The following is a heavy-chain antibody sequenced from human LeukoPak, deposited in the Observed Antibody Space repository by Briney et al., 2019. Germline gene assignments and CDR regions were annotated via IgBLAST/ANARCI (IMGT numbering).Heavy chain of an antibody. J-gene: IGHJ4*02. CDR3: AKDWEGASDY. CDR1: GFTISSHG. V-gene: IGHV3-30*18. Sequence: GGSLRLSCAVSGFTISSHGMHWVRQAPGKGLEWVAMISYDGNSKYYGDSVKGRFTISRVNSKNTLYLQMDSLRTEDTAVYYCAKDWEGASDYWGQGTLVTVSS. CDR2: ISYDGNSK. D-gene: IGHD1-26*01.